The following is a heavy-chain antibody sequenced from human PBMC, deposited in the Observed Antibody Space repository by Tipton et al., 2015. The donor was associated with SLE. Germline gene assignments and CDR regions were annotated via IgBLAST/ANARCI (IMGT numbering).Heavy chain of an antibody. CDR1: GGSISTGGDS. D-gene: IGHD3-16*02. J-gene: IGHJ4*02. V-gene: IGHV4-39*07. Sequence: LRLSCTVSGGSISTGGDSWGWIRQPPGKGLEWIGNIYSSGRTYDNPSLKSRVTISVDTSKNQFSLKLSSVTAADTAVYYCARTQYTFGGVIAPFDYWGQGTLVTVSS. CDR3: ARTQYTFGGVIAPFDY. CDR2: IYSSGRT.